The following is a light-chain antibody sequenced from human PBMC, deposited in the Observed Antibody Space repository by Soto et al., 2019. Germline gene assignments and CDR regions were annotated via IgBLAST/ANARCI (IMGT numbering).Light chain of an antibody. Sequence: EIMLTQSPGTLSLSPGERATLSCRASQSVSSGYLAWYQQKLGQSPRLLIFGTSHRATGIPDRFSGSGSGTDFTLTVSSLQSEDFAVYYCQQYNNWWTFGQG. CDR3: QQYNNWWT. J-gene: IGKJ1*01. CDR2: GTS. V-gene: IGKV3-20*01. CDR1: QSVSSGY.